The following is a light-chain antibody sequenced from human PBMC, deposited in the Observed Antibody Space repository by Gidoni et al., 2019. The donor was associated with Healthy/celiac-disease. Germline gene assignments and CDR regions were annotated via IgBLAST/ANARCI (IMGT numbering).Light chain of an antibody. J-gene: IGLJ1*01. Sequence: QSSLTQPASVSGSPGQSITISCTGTSSDVWSYNLVSWYQQHPGKDPKLMIYEVSKRPSGVSNRFSGSKSGNTASLTISGLQDEDEADYYCCSYAGSSTFLYVFGTGTKVTVL. CDR2: EVS. V-gene: IGLV2-23*02. CDR1: SSDVWSYNL. CDR3: CSYAGSSTFLYV.